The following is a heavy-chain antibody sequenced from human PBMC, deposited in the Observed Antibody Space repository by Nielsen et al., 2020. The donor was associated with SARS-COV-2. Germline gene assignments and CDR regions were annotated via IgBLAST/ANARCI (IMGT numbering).Heavy chain of an antibody. Sequence: ASVKVSCKASGYTFTSYAMHWVRQAPGQRLEWMGWINAGNGNTKYSQKFQGRVTITRDTLATAAYMELSSLRSEDTAVYYCAREVKGLYGMDVWGQGTTVTVSS. V-gene: IGHV1-3*01. J-gene: IGHJ6*02. CDR3: AREVKGLYGMDV. CDR2: INAGNGNT. CDR1: GYTFTSYA.